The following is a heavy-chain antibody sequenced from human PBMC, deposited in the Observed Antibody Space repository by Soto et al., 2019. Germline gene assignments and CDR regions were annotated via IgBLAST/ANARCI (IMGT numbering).Heavy chain of an antibody. J-gene: IGHJ4*02. CDR2: ISSSGSTI. CDR1: GFTFSDYY. CDR3: ARFPRLSGYDFCFGYPPLDY. D-gene: IGHD3-3*01. V-gene: IGHV3-11*01. Sequence: QVQLVESGGGLVKPGGSLRLSCAASGFTFSDYYMSWIRQAPGKGLEWASYISSSGSTIYYADSVKGRFTISRDNAKNSLYVQMNSLRAEDSAVYYRARFPRLSGYDFCFGYPPLDYWGQGTLDSVSS.